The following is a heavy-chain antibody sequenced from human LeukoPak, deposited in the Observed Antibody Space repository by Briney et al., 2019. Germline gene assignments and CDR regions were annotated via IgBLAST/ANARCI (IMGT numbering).Heavy chain of an antibody. CDR3: AKYSYGWGDYYYYGMDV. V-gene: IGHV4-39*07. Sequence: PSETLSLTCTVSGGSISSSSYYWGWIRQPPGKGLEWIGNIYYSGSTYYNPSLKSRVTLSVDTSKNQFSLKLYSVTAADTAVYYCAKYSYGWGDYYYYGMDVWGQGTTVTVSS. CDR2: IYYSGST. J-gene: IGHJ6*02. D-gene: IGHD5-18*01. CDR1: GGSISSSSYY.